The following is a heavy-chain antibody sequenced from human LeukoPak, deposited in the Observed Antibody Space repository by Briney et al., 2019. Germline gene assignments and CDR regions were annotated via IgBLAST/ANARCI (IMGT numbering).Heavy chain of an antibody. CDR3: AREGSYYDFWSGYQTYYYYYGMDV. Sequence: ASVKVSCKASGYTLTSYGISWVRQAPGQGLEWMGWISAYNGNTNYAQKLQGRVTMTTDTSTSTAYMELRSLRSDDTAVYYCAREGSYYDFWSGYQTYYYYYGMDVWGQGTTVTVSS. J-gene: IGHJ6*02. V-gene: IGHV1-18*01. CDR2: ISAYNGNT. D-gene: IGHD3-3*01. CDR1: GYTLTSYG.